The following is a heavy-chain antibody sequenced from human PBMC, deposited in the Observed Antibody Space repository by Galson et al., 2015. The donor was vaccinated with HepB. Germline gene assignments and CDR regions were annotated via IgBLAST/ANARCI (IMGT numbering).Heavy chain of an antibody. Sequence: SLRLSCAASGFTVSSNYMSWVRQAPGKGLEWVSVIYSGGTTYYADSVVGRFTISRDISKNTLYLQMNSLRAEDTAVYYCARGGKTTVVTYDYWGQGTLVTVSS. CDR2: IYSGGTT. V-gene: IGHV3-66*01. CDR1: GFTVSSNY. CDR3: ARGGKTTVVTYDY. D-gene: IGHD4-23*01. J-gene: IGHJ4*02.